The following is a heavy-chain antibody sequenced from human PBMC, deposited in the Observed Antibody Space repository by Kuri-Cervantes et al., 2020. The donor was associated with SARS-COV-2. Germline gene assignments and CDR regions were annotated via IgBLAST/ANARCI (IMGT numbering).Heavy chain of an antibody. CDR1: TSTFSSYA. D-gene: IGHD6-19*01. J-gene: IGHJ4*02. CDR2: ISGDGSAS. Sequence: GESLKISCAASTSTFSSYAMTWVRQAPGKGLQWVSSISGDGSASNYADSVQGRFTISRDNSKNTLYLQMSSLRAEDTAVYYCVRSGAVAGTFDYWGQGTLVTVSS. V-gene: IGHV3-23*01. CDR3: VRSGAVAGTFDY.